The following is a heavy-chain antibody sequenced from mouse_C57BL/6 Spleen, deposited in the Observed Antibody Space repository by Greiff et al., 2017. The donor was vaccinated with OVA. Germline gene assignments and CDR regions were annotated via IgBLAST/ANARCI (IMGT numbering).Heavy chain of an antibody. CDR1: GYSFTGYY. D-gene: IGHD2-3*01. J-gene: IGHJ2*01. CDR2: INPSTGGT. CDR3: ARDGQGLFDY. Sequence: VQLQQSGPELVKPGASVKISCKASGYSFTGYYMNWVKQSPEKSLEWIGEINPSTGGTTYNQKFKAKATLTVDKSSSTAYMQLKRLTSEDSAVYYCARDGQGLFDYWGQGTTLTVSS. V-gene: IGHV1-42*01.